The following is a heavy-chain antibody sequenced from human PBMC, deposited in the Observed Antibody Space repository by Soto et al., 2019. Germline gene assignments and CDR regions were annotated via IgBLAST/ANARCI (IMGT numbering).Heavy chain of an antibody. CDR1: GFTFSSYI. Sequence: EVQLVESGGGLVQPGGSLRLSCAASGFTFSSYIMNWVRQAPGKGLEWVSYISRSSRTLYYADSVKGRFTISRDNAKNSLYLQMNSLRDEDTSVYYCARESYYYDSSTFDIWGQGTMVTVSS. V-gene: IGHV3-48*02. CDR3: ARESYYYDSSTFDI. J-gene: IGHJ3*02. CDR2: ISRSSRTL. D-gene: IGHD3-22*01.